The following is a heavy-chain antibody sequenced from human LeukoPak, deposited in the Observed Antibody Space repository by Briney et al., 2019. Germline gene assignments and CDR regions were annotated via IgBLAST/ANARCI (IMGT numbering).Heavy chain of an antibody. V-gene: IGHV4-34*01. CDR1: GGSFSDYF. Sequence: SETLSLTCAVDGGSFSDYFWTWIRQSQGKGLEWIGEISHGGSTNYNPSFESRVAISVDTSKKEFSLKLTSVTAADTAVYYCAKRPVYTSGWYYFDSWGQGTLVTVSS. CDR3: AKRPVYTSGWYYFDS. CDR2: ISHGGST. J-gene: IGHJ4*02. D-gene: IGHD6-19*01.